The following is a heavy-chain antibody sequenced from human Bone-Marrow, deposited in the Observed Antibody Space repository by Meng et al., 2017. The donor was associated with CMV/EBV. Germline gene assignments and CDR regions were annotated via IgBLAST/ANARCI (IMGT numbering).Heavy chain of an antibody. V-gene: IGHV1-2*02. Sequence: ASVKVSCKASGYTFTGYYMHWVRQAPGQGLEWMGWINPNSGGTNYAQKFQGRVTMTRDTSISTAYMELSRLRSDDTAVYYCARDRSRVVPAAPVGYYYYGMDFWGQGTTVTVSS. CDR1: GYTFTGYY. J-gene: IGHJ6*02. CDR3: ARDRSRVVPAAPVGYYYYGMDF. D-gene: IGHD2-2*01. CDR2: INPNSGGT.